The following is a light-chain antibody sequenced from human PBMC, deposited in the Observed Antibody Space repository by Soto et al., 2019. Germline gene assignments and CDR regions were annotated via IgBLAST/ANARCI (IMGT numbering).Light chain of an antibody. CDR1: SSDVGSYNI. Sequence: QSALTQPASVSGSPGQSITISCTGTSSDVGSYNIVSWYQHHPGKAPKLMIFDVSKRPSGVSHRFSGSKSGNTASLTISGRQAEDEADYYCCSYAGSRAGVFGGGTKLTVL. CDR2: DVS. J-gene: IGLJ3*02. V-gene: IGLV2-23*02. CDR3: CSYAGSRAGV.